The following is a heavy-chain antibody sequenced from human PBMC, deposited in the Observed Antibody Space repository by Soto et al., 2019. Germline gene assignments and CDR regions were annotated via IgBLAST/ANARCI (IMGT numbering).Heavy chain of an antibody. D-gene: IGHD3-22*01. CDR3: TRSNPYGSSGYYYLRYYYYGMDV. V-gene: IGHV3-49*03. CDR2: IRSKAYGGTT. J-gene: IGHJ6*02. Sequence: SLRLSCTASGFTFGDYAMSWFRQAPVKGLEWVGFIRSKAYGGTTEYAASVKGRFTISRDDSKSIAYLQMNSLKTEDTAVYYCTRSNPYGSSGYYYLRYYYYGMDVWGQGTTVTVSS. CDR1: GFTFGDYA.